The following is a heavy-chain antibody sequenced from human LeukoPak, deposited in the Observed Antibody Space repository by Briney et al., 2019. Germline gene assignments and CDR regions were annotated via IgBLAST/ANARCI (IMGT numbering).Heavy chain of an antibody. J-gene: IGHJ4*02. CDR3: ATNEGYGDYGGYYFDY. V-gene: IGHV3-23*01. D-gene: IGHD4-17*01. Sequence: PGGSLRLSCAASGLTFSSYAMSWVRQAPGKGLEWVSAISGSGGSTYYADSVKGRFTISRDNPKNTLYLQMNSLRAEDTAVYYCATNEGYGDYGGYYFDYWGQGTLVTVSS. CDR2: ISGSGGST. CDR1: GLTFSSYA.